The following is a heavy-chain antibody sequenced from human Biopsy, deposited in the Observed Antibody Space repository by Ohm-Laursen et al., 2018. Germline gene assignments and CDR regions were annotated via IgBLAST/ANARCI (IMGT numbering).Heavy chain of an antibody. CDR3: ARAYFYGMGTSNYFLDS. Sequence: GTLSLTCTVSGGSVRSPDHRWNWVRRAPGKGLEWIGNIYYSWTTLYNPSLSGRVTMDLDRSTNQFSLKLKSVTSADTAVYFCARAYFYGMGTSNYFLDSWGQGTLVTVSS. D-gene: IGHD3-10*01. CDR1: GGSVRSPDHR. CDR2: IYYSWTT. V-gene: IGHV4-61*08. J-gene: IGHJ4*02.